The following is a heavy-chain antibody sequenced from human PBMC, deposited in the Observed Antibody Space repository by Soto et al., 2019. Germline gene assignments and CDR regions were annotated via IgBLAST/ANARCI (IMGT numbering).Heavy chain of an antibody. J-gene: IGHJ4*02. D-gene: IGHD1-26*01. CDR3: ATGDSPQRELSLYYFDY. Sequence: ASVKVSCKVSGYTLTELSMHWVRQAPGKGLEWMGGFDPEDGETIYAQKFQGRVTMTEDTSTDTAYMELSSLRSEDTAVYYCATGDSPQRELSLYYFDYWGQGTLVTVSS. V-gene: IGHV1-24*01. CDR1: GYTLTELS. CDR2: FDPEDGET.